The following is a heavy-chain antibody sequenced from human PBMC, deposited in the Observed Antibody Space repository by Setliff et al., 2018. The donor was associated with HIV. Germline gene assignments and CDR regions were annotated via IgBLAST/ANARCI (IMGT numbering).Heavy chain of an antibody. CDR2: IRSDGSNK. D-gene: IGHD3-10*01. J-gene: IGHJ4*02. V-gene: IGHV3-30*02. Sequence: PGGSLRLSCATSGLTFSNCGMHWVRQAPGKGLEWVASIRSDGSNKYYADSVTGRFTISRDDSKNTLYQQMNSLRAEDTAVYYCAKDKGQKYADYWGQGTVVTVSS. CDR1: GLTFSNCG. CDR3: AKDKGQKYADY.